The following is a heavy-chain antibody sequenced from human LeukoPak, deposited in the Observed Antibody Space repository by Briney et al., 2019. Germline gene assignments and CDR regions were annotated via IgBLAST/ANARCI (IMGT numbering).Heavy chain of an antibody. V-gene: IGHV3-23*01. CDR2: ISGSGGST. CDR3: AKDPIAAAGPPSYY. CDR1: GSTFSSSA. Sequence: GGSLRLSCVASGSASGSTFSSSAMTWVRQAPGKGLEWVSAISGSGGSTYYADSVKGRFTISRDNSKNTLYLQMNSLRAEDTAVYYCAKDPIAAAGPPSYYWGQGTLVTVSS. D-gene: IGHD6-13*01. J-gene: IGHJ4*02.